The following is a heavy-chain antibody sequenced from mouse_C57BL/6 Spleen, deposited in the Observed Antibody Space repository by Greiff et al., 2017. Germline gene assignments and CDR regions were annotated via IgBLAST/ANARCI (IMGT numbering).Heavy chain of an antibody. CDR2: IYPGDGDT. D-gene: IGHD2-13*01. V-gene: IGHV1-82*01. CDR1: GYAFSSSW. CDR3: ARSESDHYFDV. Sequence: QVQLQQSGPELVKPGASVKISCKASGYAFSSSWMHWVKQRPGKGLEWIGRIYPGDGDTNYNGKFKGKATLTADKSSSTAYMQLSSLTSEDSAVYFCARSESDHYFDVWGKGTTVTVSA. J-gene: IGHJ1*03.